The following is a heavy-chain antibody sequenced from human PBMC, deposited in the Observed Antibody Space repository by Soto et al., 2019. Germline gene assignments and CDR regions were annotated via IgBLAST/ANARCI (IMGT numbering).Heavy chain of an antibody. CDR3: ARVLGSSGYRKKDAFDI. V-gene: IGHV1-18*01. Sequence: SLTLAWTTSGYGMTGYVIGWVIQTHGQGLEWMGWISAYNGNTNYAQKLQGRVTMTTDTSTSTAYMELRSLRSDDTAVYYCARVLGSSGYRKKDAFDIWGQGTMVPVS. D-gene: IGHD3-22*01. CDR2: ISAYNGNT. J-gene: IGHJ3*02. CDR1: GYGMTGYV.